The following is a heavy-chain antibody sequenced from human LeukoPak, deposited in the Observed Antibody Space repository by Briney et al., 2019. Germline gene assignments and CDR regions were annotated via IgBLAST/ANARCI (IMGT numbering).Heavy chain of an antibody. Sequence: SQTLSLTCTVSGGSISKDDYFWSWIRQHPGKGLEWIGYIYNSGSAYYNPSLKSRGTISVDTSKNQLSLKLSSVTAADTAVYYCARDRGGEIFDHWGQGTRVTVSS. CDR1: GGSISKDDYF. CDR2: IYNSGSA. D-gene: IGHD2-15*01. CDR3: ARDRGGEIFDH. J-gene: IGHJ4*02. V-gene: IGHV4-31*03.